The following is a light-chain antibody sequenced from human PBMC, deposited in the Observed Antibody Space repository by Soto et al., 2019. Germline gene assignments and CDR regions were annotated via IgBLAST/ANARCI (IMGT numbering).Light chain of an antibody. Sequence: DIQMTQSPSTLSASVGDRVTITCRASQSISSWLAWYQQKPGKAPKLLIYDASSLESGVPSRFSGSGSGTEFTLTISSLQPDDFATYYCQQYNIYSPTWTFGQGTNVDI. CDR3: QQYNIYSPTWT. CDR1: QSISSW. CDR2: DAS. V-gene: IGKV1-5*01. J-gene: IGKJ1*01.